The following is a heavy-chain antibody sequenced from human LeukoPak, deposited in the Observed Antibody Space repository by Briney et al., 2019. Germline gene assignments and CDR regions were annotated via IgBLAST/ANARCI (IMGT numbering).Heavy chain of an antibody. J-gene: IGHJ4*02. CDR1: GFTVNSNY. Sequence: GGSLRLSCAASGFTVNSNYMNWVRQAPGKGLEWVSVVYSDDTTYYADSVKGRFTISRDNSKNTLYLQMNNLRAEDTAVYYCARGGGYYAIDYWGQGTLVTVSS. CDR2: VYSDDTT. V-gene: IGHV3-53*01. D-gene: IGHD1-26*01. CDR3: ARGGGYYAIDY.